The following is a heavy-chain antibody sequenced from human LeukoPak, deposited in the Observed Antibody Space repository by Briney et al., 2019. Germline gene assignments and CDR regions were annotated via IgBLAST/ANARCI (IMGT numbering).Heavy chain of an antibody. V-gene: IGHV1-24*01. D-gene: IGHD1-26*01. J-gene: IGHJ4*02. CDR3: ATVGPVTQSEY. Sequence: ASVKVSCKVSGNTLTELSMHWVRQAPGKGLEWMGDFDPENGETIYAQKFQGRVSMTEDTSTDTAYMELSSLRSDDTAVYYCATVGPVTQSEYWGQGTLVTVSS. CDR1: GNTLTELS. CDR2: FDPENGET.